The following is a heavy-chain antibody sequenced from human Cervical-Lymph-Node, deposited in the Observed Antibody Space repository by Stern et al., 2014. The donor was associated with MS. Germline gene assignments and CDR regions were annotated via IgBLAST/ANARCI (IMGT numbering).Heavy chain of an antibody. D-gene: IGHD4-11*01. CDR2: ISYDGSKK. Sequence: VQLEESGGGVVQPGRSLRLSCAASGFSFSSHTMHWVRQAPGKGLEWVTSISYDGSKKNYADSVKGRFTISRDTSKNTLYLQMNSLRVEDTAVYYCAREDYRNYSHHIDYWGQGTLVTVSS. CDR3: AREDYRNYSHHIDY. J-gene: IGHJ4*02. V-gene: IGHV3-30-3*01. CDR1: GFSFSSHT.